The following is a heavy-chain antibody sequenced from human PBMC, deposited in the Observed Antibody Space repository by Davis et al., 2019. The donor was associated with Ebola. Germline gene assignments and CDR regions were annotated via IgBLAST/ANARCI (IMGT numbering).Heavy chain of an antibody. CDR2: INPSGGST. CDR3: ARVVSVTPDWNYYYGMDV. J-gene: IGHJ6*02. CDR1: GYTFTSYY. Sequence: ASVKVSCKASGYTFTSYYMHWVRQAPGQGLEWMGIINPSGGSTSYAQKFQGRVTMTRDTSASTAYMELSSLRSEDTAVYYCARVVSVTPDWNYYYGMDVWGQGTTVTVSS. V-gene: IGHV1-46*01. D-gene: IGHD4-11*01.